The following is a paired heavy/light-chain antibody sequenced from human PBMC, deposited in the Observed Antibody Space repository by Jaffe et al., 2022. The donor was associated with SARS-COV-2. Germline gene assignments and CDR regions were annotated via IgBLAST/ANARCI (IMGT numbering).Heavy chain of an antibody. V-gene: IGHV7-4-1*02. CDR3: GRAGYRSGWSNYYYYMDV. CDR1: GYSLISYG. CDR2: INTNTGNP. Sequence: QVQLVQSGSELKKPGASVKVSCKASGYSLISYGVSWVRQAPGQGLEWMGWINTNTGNPTYAQGFTGRFVFSLDTSVSTAYLQISSLKAEDTAMYYCGRAGYRSGWSNYYYYMDVWGKGTTVTVSS. D-gene: IGHD6-19*01. J-gene: IGHJ6*03.
Light chain of an antibody. CDR2: DVS. V-gene: IGLV2-14*01. CDR3: SSYTSSGEV. CDR1: SSDVGGYNY. J-gene: IGLJ2*01. Sequence: QSALTQPASVSGSPGQSITISCTGTSSDVGGYNYVSWYQQHPGKAPKLMIYDVSNRPSGVSYRFSGSKSGNTASLTISGLQAEDEADYYCSSYTSSGEVFGGGTKLTVL.